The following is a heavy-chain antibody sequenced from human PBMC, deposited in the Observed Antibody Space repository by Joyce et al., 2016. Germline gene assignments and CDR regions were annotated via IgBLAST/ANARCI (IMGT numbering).Heavy chain of an antibody. CDR1: GGATGSKY. D-gene: IGHD6-19*01. V-gene: IGHV4-59*01. CDR3: ARDGALAGYFDL. J-gene: IGHJ4*02. Sequence: QVQLQESGPGLVRPSETLSLTCTVHGGATGSKYWAWIRQPPGKPLECIGHVYYSGTTTYNPALKGRVTISLDTSKNQFSLSLTSVTAADTAMYYCARDGALAGYFDLWGQGTLVTVSS. CDR2: VYYSGTT.